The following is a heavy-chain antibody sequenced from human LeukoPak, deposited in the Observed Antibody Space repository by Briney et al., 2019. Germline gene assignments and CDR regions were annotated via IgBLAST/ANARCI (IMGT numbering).Heavy chain of an antibody. CDR3: AGHKGDDSSGYYRTNAFDI. Sequence: SETLSLTCAVYGGSFSGYYWSWIRQPPGKGLEWIGEINHSGSTNYNPSLKSRVTISVDTSKNQFSLKLSSVTAADTAVYYCAGHKGDDSSGYYRTNAFDIWGQGTMVTVSS. V-gene: IGHV4-34*01. CDR2: INHSGST. CDR1: GGSFSGYY. J-gene: IGHJ3*02. D-gene: IGHD3-22*01.